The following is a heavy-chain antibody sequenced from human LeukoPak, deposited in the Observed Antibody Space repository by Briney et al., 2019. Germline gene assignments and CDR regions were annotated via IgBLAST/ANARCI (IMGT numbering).Heavy chain of an antibody. CDR2: ISYDGSDK. J-gene: IGHJ4*02. CDR1: GFTFSSYG. D-gene: IGHD1-1*01. Sequence: GGSLRLSCAASGFTFSSYGMHWVRQAPGKGLEWVAVISYDGSDKYYADSVKGRFTISRDNLKNTLYLQMNSLRAEDTAVYYCAGYGRSKLDYWGQGTLVTVSS. V-gene: IGHV3-30*03. CDR3: AGYGRSKLDY.